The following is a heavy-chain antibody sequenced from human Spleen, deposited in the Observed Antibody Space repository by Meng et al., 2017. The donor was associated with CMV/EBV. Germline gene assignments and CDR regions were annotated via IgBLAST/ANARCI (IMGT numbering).Heavy chain of an antibody. Sequence: SETLSLTCTVSGGSISSSSYYWSWVRQPPGKGLEWIGYIYFSGNTYYNPSLKSRLAISVDTSKKQFSLKLSSVTAADTAVYYCARQHGYDYYFDSWGQGTLVTVSS. V-gene: IGHV4-30-4*01. CDR2: IYFSGNT. CDR3: ARQHGYDYYFDS. J-gene: IGHJ4*02. D-gene: IGHD5-12*01. CDR1: GGSISSSSYY.